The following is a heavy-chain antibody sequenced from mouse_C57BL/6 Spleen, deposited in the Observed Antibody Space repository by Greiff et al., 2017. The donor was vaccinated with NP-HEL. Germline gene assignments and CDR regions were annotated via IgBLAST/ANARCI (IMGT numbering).Heavy chain of an antibody. Sequence: EVQLQQSGAELVRPGASVKLSCTASGFNIKDDYMHWVKQRPEQGLEWIGWIDPENGDTEYASKFQGKATITADTSSNTAYLQLSSLTSADTAVYYCTKGGSYYAMDYWGQGTSVTVSS. CDR1: GFNIKDDY. J-gene: IGHJ4*01. CDR3: TKGGSYYAMDY. V-gene: IGHV14-4*01. CDR2: IDPENGDT.